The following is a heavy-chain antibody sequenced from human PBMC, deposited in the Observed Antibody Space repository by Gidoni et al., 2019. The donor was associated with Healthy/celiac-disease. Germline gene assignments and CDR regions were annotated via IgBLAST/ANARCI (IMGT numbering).Heavy chain of an antibody. CDR3: ARDSPETGGYSYGYVDY. CDR2: INPSGGST. V-gene: IGHV1-46*03. Sequence: QVQLVQSGAEVKKPGASVKVSCKASGYTFTSYYMHWVRQAPGQGLEWMGIINPSGGSTSYEQKFQGRVTMTRDTSTSTVYMELSSLRSEDTAVYYCARDSPETGGYSYGYVDYWGQGTLVTVSS. CDR1: GYTFTSYY. D-gene: IGHD5-18*01. J-gene: IGHJ4*02.